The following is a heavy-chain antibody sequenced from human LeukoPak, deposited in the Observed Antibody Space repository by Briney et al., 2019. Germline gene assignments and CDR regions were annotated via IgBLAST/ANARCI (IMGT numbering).Heavy chain of an antibody. CDR3: ARRDVFFDY. D-gene: IGHD2-21*02. V-gene: IGHV4-30-4*07. Sequence: PSQTLSLTCAVPGGSISSGGYSWSWIRQPPGEGLEWIGYIYYSGSTNYNPSLKSRVTISVDTSKTQFSLKLSSVTAADTAVYYCARRDVFFDYWGQGTLVTVSS. CDR1: GGSISSGGYS. J-gene: IGHJ4*02. CDR2: IYYSGST.